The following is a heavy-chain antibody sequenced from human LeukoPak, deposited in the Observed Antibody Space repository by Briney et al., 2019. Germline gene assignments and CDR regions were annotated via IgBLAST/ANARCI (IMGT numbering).Heavy chain of an antibody. CDR3: ARVAYTSSWGERYYFDY. Sequence: GGSLRLSRAVSGITFSSYWMHWVRHDPGRGLLWVSRINTQGTYTNYADSVKGRFPISRDISKNTLFLLMNSLTVEDTAIYYCARVAYTSSWGERYYFDYWGQGTLVTVSS. CDR1: GITFSSYW. D-gene: IGHD2-15*01. V-gene: IGHV3-74*01. J-gene: IGHJ4*02. CDR2: INTQGTYT.